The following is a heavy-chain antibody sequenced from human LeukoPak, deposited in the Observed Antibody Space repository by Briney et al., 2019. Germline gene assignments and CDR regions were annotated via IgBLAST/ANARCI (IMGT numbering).Heavy chain of an antibody. V-gene: IGHV3-30-3*01. CDR1: GFTFSSYA. D-gene: IGHD2-15*01. Sequence: PGGSLRLSCAASGFTFSSYATHWVRQAPGKGLEWVAVISYDGSNKYYADSVKGRFTISRDNSKNTLYLQMNGLRAEDTAVYYCARDPTRGYCSGGSCYSPYYYGMDVWGQGTTVTVSS. CDR2: ISYDGSNK. CDR3: ARDPTRGYCSGGSCYSPYYYGMDV. J-gene: IGHJ6*02.